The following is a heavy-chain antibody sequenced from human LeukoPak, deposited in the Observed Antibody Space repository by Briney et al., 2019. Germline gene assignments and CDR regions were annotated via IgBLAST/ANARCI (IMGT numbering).Heavy chain of an antibody. CDR3: ARSSGSSGSDFDY. V-gene: IGHV3-11*04. CDR1: GFTFSDYY. J-gene: IGHJ4*02. D-gene: IGHD3-22*01. CDR2: ISSSGSTI. Sequence: SGGSLRLSCAASGFTFSDYYMSWVRQAPGKGLEWVSYISSSGSTIYYADSVKGRFTISRDNAKNSLYLQMNSLRAEDTAVYYCARSSGSSGSDFDYWGQGTLVTVSS.